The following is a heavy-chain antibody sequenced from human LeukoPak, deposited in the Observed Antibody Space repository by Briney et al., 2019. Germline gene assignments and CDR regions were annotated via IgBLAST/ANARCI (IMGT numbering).Heavy chain of an antibody. V-gene: IGHV1-69*02. D-gene: IGHD2-2*01. CDR2: IIPILGIA. CDR3: ARSHSRAVPAANPLWGWFDP. CDR1: GGTFSSYT. Sequence: ASVKVSCKASGGTFSSYTISWVRQAPGQGLEWMGRIIPILGIANYAQKFQGRATITADKSTSTAYMELSSLRSEDTAVYYCARSHSRAVPAANPLWGWFDPWGQGTLVTVSS. J-gene: IGHJ5*02.